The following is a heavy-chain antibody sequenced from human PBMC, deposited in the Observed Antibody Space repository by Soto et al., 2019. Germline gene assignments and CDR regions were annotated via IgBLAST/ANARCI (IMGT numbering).Heavy chain of an antibody. V-gene: IGHV3-23*01. D-gene: IGHD3-10*01. Sequence: EVQLLESGGGLVQPGGVLRLSCAASGFTFNNYAMTWVRQAPGKGLEWVSAISGGGDTTSYADSVKGRFTVSRDGSKNTLYLQMSSLRAEDTALYYCAKGRGGSGSLTPRVDFWGQGTLVTVSS. CDR2: ISGGGDTT. CDR3: AKGRGGSGSLTPRVDF. CDR1: GFTFNNYA. J-gene: IGHJ4*02.